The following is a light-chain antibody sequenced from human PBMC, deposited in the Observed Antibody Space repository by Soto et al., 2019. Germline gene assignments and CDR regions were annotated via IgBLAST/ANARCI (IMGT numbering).Light chain of an antibody. J-gene: IGLJ1*01. Sequence: QSALTQPASVSGSPGQSITISCTGTSSDVGGYNYVSWYQQHPEKAPKLMIYDVSNRPSGVSNRFSGSKSGNTASLTISGLQAEDEADYSCSSYTSSDTYVFGTGTKVTVL. CDR2: DVS. CDR3: SSYTSSDTYV. CDR1: SSDVGGYNY. V-gene: IGLV2-14*03.